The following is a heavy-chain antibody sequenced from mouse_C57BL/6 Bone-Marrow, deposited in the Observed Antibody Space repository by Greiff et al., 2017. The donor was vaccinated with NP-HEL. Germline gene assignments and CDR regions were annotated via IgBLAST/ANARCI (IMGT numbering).Heavy chain of an antibody. Sequence: EVNVVESGGDLVKPGGSLKLSCAASGFTFSSYGMSWVRQTPDKRLEWVATISSGGSYTYYPDSVKGRFTISRDNAKNTLYLQMSSLKSEDTAMYYCARNWDDWYFDVWGTGTTVTVSS. J-gene: IGHJ1*03. CDR2: ISSGGSYT. CDR3: ARNWDDWYFDV. CDR1: GFTFSSYG. D-gene: IGHD4-1*01. V-gene: IGHV5-6*01.